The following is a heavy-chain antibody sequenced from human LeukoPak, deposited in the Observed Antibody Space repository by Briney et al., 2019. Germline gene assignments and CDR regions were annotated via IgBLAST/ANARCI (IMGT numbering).Heavy chain of an antibody. D-gene: IGHD3-3*01. V-gene: IGHV1-8*01. CDR3: AGGRTEHYDFWSGYYTTYYYYGMDV. CDR1: GYTFTSYD. CDR2: MNPNSGNT. Sequence: ASVKVSCKASGYTFTSYDINWVRQATGQGLEWMGWMNPNSGNTGYAQKFQGRVTMTRNTPISTAYMELSSLRSEDTAVYYCAGGRTEHYDFWSGYYTTYYYYGMDVWGQGTTVTVSS. J-gene: IGHJ6*02.